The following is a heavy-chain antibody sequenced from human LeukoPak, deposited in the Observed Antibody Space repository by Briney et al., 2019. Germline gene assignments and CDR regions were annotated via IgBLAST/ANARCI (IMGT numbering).Heavy chain of an antibody. CDR3: AGGVVIPPYYYYYYGMDV. CDR2: IYYSGST. J-gene: IGHJ6*02. Sequence: SETLSLTCTVSGGSVSSGSYYWSWIRQPPGTGLEWIGYIYYSGSTNYNPSLKSRVTISVDTSKNQFSLKLGSVTAADTAVYYCAGGVVIPPYYYYYYGMDVWGQGTTVTVSS. D-gene: IGHD3-3*01. V-gene: IGHV4-61*01. CDR1: GGSVSSGSYY.